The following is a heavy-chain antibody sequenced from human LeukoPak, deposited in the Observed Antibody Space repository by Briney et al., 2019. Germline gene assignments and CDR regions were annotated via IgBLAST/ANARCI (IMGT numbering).Heavy chain of an antibody. J-gene: IGHJ3*02. Sequence: GGSLRLSCAASGFSFSTHWMRWFRQAPGKGLEWVALIKQDGSVIHYVDSVKGRFTISRDNAKNSLSLQMNSLRADDTAVYYCAGDEGWTFDIWGQGTKVTVSS. CDR1: GFSFSTHW. D-gene: IGHD5-24*01. V-gene: IGHV3-7*01. CDR2: IKQDGSVI. CDR3: AGDEGWTFDI.